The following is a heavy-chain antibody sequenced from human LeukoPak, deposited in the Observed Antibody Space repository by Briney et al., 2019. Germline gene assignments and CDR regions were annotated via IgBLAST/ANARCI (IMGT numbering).Heavy chain of an antibody. CDR2: ISAYNGNT. CDR3: AREWVVVDYYYGMDV. Sequence: ASVKVSCKASGYTFTSYYMHWVRQAPGQGLEWMGWISAYNGNTNYAQKLQGRVTMTTDTSTSTAYMELRSLRSDDTAVYYCAREWVVVDYYYGMDVWGQGTTVTVSS. J-gene: IGHJ6*02. CDR1: GYTFTSYY. V-gene: IGHV1-18*04. D-gene: IGHD2-15*01.